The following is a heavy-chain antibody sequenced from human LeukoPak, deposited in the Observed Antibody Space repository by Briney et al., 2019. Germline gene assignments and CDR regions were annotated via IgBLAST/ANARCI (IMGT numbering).Heavy chain of an antibody. D-gene: IGHD3-9*01. J-gene: IGHJ4*02. CDR3: AKNPYYDVLTGYFYFDY. Sequence: GGSLRLSCAASGFTFSNYAMSWVRQAPGKGLEWVPAISGSGGSAYYADSVKGRFTISRDNSKNTLYLQMNSLRAEDTAVYYCAKNPYYDVLTGYFYFDYWGQGTLVTVSS. CDR1: GFTFSNYA. CDR2: ISGSGGSA. V-gene: IGHV3-23*01.